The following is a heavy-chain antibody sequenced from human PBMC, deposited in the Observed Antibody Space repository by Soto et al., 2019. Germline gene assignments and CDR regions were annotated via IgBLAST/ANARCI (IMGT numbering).Heavy chain of an antibody. CDR2: ISYDGSNK. CDR1: GFTFSSYG. Sequence: QVQLVESGGGVVQPGRSLRLSCAASGFTFSSYGMHWVRQAPGKGLEWVAVISYDGSNKYYADSVKGRFTISRDNSKNTLYLQMNSLRAEDTAVYYCARDLSYDSSGYYYEVGYFDYWGQGTLVTVSS. D-gene: IGHD3-22*01. J-gene: IGHJ4*02. CDR3: ARDLSYDSSGYYYEVGYFDY. V-gene: IGHV3-30*03.